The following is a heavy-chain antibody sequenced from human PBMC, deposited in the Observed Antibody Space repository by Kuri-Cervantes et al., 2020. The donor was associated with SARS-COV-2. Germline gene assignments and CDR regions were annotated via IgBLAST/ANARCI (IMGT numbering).Heavy chain of an antibody. Sequence: SVKVSCKASGYTFTGYYMHWVRQAPGQGLEWMGRIIPIFGIANYAQKFQGRVTITADKSTSTAYMELSSLRSEDTAVYYCASGGITMIVVAHPFDYWGQGTLVTVSS. J-gene: IGHJ4*02. V-gene: IGHV1-69*02. D-gene: IGHD3-22*01. CDR2: IIPIFGIA. CDR3: ASGGITMIVVAHPFDY. CDR1: GYTFTGYY.